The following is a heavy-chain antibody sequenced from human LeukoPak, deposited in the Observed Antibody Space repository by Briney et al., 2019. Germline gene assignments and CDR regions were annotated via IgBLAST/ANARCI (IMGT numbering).Heavy chain of an antibody. D-gene: IGHD3-22*01. J-gene: IGHJ5*02. CDR1: GYTFTSYY. Sequence: GASVKVSCKASGYTFTSYYMHWVRQAPGQGLEWMGGIIPIFGTANYAQKFQGRVTITADESTSTAYMELSSLRSEDTAVYYCARDGYYDSRLSLPWGQGTLVTVSS. V-gene: IGHV1-69*13. CDR2: IIPIFGTA. CDR3: ARDGYYDSRLSLP.